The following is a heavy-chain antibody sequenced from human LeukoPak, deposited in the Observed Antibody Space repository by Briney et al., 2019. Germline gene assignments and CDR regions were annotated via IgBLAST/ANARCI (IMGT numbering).Heavy chain of an antibody. Sequence: GGSLRLSCAASGFTFSSYAMSWVRQAPGKGLEWVSAIMGSGGSTYYADSVKGRFTISRDNSKNTLYLQMNSLRAEDTAVYYCAKFISDSSGWYRIEYFQHWGQGTLVTVSS. V-gene: IGHV3-23*01. D-gene: IGHD6-19*01. J-gene: IGHJ1*01. CDR2: IMGSGGST. CDR1: GFTFSSYA. CDR3: AKFISDSSGWYRIEYFQH.